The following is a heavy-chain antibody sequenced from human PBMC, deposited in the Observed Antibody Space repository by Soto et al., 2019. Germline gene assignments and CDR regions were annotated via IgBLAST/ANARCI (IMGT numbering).Heavy chain of an antibody. CDR3: ARQPLAAAGGDYYYYGMDV. CDR2: IYPGDSDT. V-gene: IGHV5-51*01. D-gene: IGHD6-13*01. CDR1: GYSFTSYW. J-gene: IGHJ6*02. Sequence: GESLKISCKGSGYSFTSYWIGWVRQMPGKGLEWMGIIYPGDSDTRYSPSFQGQVTISADKSISTAYLQWSSLKASDTAMYYCARQPLAAAGGDYYYYGMDVWGQGTTVTVSS.